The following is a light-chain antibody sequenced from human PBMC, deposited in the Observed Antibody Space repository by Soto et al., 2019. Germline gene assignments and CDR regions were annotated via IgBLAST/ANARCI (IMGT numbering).Light chain of an antibody. CDR3: SSYTSSSTYV. Sequence: QSVLTHPASVSGSPGQSNTISCTRPTRDVGGHNYVSWYQQYPGKAPNVMIYEVTNRPSGVSNRFSGSKSGNTASLTISGLQTDDEADYYCSSYTSSSTYVFGTGTKVTVL. CDR2: EVT. V-gene: IGLV2-14*01. J-gene: IGLJ1*01. CDR1: TRDVGGHNY.